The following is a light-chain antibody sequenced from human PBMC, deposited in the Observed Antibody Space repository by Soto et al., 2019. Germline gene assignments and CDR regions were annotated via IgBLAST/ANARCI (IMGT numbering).Light chain of an antibody. V-gene: IGKV3-15*01. CDR1: QSVSSN. Sequence: EIVMTQSPATLSVSPGERATLSCRASQSVSSNLAWYQQKPGQAPRLLIYGASTRATGIPARFSGSGSGTVFTLTISSLKSEDFAVYYCQQYNNWPPTFGQGTKVEIK. CDR2: GAS. CDR3: QQYNNWPPT. J-gene: IGKJ1*01.